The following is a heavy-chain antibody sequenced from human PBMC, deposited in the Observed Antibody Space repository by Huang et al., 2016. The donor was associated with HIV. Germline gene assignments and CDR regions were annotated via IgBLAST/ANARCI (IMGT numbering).Heavy chain of an antibody. V-gene: IGHV4-4*07. Sequence: VQLQESGPGLVKPSETLSLTCTVSGGSISSFFWSWIRQPAGNRLEWIGRIDSSWSTIYNPSLESRVTMSVDTSKNQFSLKLSSVTAADTAVYYCARGTVGATNCFDPWGQGTLVIVSA. D-gene: IGHD1-26*01. CDR1: GGSISSFF. CDR3: ARGTVGATNCFDP. CDR2: IDSSWST. J-gene: IGHJ5*02.